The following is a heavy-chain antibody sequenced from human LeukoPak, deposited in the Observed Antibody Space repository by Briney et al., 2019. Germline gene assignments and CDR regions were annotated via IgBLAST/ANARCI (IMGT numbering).Heavy chain of an antibody. D-gene: IGHD7-27*01. CDR2: NSYSGST. CDR1: GVSISSYY. Sequence: SETLSLTCTVSGVSISSYYWSWIRQPPGKGLEWIGYNSYSGSTNYNPSLKSRVTISLDTSKNQFSLKLSSVTAADTAVYYCAQNWGSYAFDIWGQGTMVTVSS. CDR3: AQNWGSYAFDI. V-gene: IGHV4-59*01. J-gene: IGHJ3*02.